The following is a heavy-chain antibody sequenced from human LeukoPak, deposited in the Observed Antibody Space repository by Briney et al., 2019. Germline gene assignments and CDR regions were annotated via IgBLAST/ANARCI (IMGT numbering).Heavy chain of an antibody. D-gene: IGHD2-2*01. V-gene: IGHV3-23*01. CDR2: ISGSGGST. CDR3: AGQKFPIGVVPTAIGL. CDR1: GFTFSSYG. J-gene: IGHJ4*02. Sequence: GGTLRLSCAASGFTFSSYGMSWVRQAPGKGLEWVSAISGSGGSTYYADSVKGRFTISRDNSKNTLYLQMNSLRAEDTAVYYCAGQKFPIGVVPTAIGLWGQGTLVTVSS.